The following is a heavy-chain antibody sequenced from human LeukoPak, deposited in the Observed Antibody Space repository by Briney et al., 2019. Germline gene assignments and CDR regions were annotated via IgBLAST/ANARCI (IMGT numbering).Heavy chain of an antibody. V-gene: IGHV3-11*04. CDR1: GFTFSDYY. CDR3: ARERFGELFGLHASDI. CDR2: ISSGGSTI. Sequence: GGSLRLSCAVSGFTFSDYYMSWIRQAPGKGLEWVSYISSGGSTISHADSVKGRFTISRDNAKNSLYLQMNSLRAEDTAVYYCARERFGELFGLHASDIWGQGTMVTVSS. D-gene: IGHD3-10*01. J-gene: IGHJ3*02.